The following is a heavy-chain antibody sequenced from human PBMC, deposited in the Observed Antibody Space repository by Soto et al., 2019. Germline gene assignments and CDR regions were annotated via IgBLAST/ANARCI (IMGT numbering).Heavy chain of an antibody. CDR1: GFTFSSYT. Sequence: EVPLMESGGGLVKPGGSLRLSCAASGFTFSSYTMIWVRQAPGKGLEWVSSISSSSSYIYYADSVKGRFTISRDNAKNSLYLQMNSLRAEDTAVYYCARFGYTTEAHWGQGTLVTVSS. J-gene: IGHJ4*02. D-gene: IGHD5-12*01. CDR2: ISSSSSYI. V-gene: IGHV3-21*01. CDR3: ARFGYTTEAH.